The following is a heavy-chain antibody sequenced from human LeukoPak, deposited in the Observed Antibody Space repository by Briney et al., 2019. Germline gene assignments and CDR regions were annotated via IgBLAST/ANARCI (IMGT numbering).Heavy chain of an antibody. Sequence: ASVAVSCKASGYTFTDHYIHWVRQAAGQGLEWVGWINPNNGDTNYARKFQARVTMTRETSMSTAYMEITGLESDDTAVYYCARDTLKQYLQHRGSLDPWGQGTLVTVSS. D-gene: IGHD1-1*01. CDR1: GYTFTDHY. V-gene: IGHV1-2*02. CDR2: INPNNGDT. J-gene: IGHJ5*02. CDR3: ARDTLKQYLQHRGSLDP.